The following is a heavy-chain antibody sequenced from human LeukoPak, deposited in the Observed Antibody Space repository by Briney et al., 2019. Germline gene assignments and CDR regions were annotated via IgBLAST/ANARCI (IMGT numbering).Heavy chain of an antibody. CDR1: GFSFRSYA. J-gene: IGHJ4*02. V-gene: IGHV3-23*01. CDR3: GIRDTSDYYVF. Sequence: GGSLRLSCAASGFSFRSYAMSWVRQAPGKGLEWVSATGSNGVTYYADSVKGRFTISRDNSKNALYLQMNGLRADDTAVYYCGIRDTSDYYVFWGQGTLVTVSS. D-gene: IGHD3-22*01. CDR2: TGSNGVT.